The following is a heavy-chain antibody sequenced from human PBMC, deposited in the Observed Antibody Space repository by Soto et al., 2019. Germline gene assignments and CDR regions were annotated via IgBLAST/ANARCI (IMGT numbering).Heavy chain of an antibody. V-gene: IGHV4-39*01. D-gene: IGHD6-13*01. Sequence: SETLSLTCNFSVVSVSSSSYYCGWIRQAPGKGLEWIVSTYYSAGTYYNPSLKSRITTSMDASKNQFSLTVTSVTAADTAIYYCARHASRGYSSSWYFEDWGQGTPVIVS. CDR2: TYYSAGT. J-gene: IGHJ4*02. CDR3: ARHASRGYSSSWYFED. CDR1: VVSVSSSSYY.